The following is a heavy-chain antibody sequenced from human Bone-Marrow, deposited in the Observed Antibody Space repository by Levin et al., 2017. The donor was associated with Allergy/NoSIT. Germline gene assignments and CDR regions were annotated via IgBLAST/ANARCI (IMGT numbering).Heavy chain of an antibody. CDR2: VDGVGRT. CDR1: GFTFTNYP. J-gene: IGHJ4*02. V-gene: IGHV3-23*01. Sequence: GESLKISCAASGFTFTNYPMSWVRQAPGKGLEWVSSVDGVGRTNYADSVKGRLTISRDNSKNTFYLEMNSVRVEDTAIYYCARGWAAPDIWGQGTLVTVSS. CDR3: ARGWAAPDI. D-gene: IGHD1-26*01.